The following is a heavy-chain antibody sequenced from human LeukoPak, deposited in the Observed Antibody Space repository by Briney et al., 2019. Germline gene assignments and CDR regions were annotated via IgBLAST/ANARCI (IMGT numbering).Heavy chain of an antibody. V-gene: IGHV4-59*01. D-gene: IGHD6-19*01. CDR3: ARERYSSGWYFDY. CDR1: GGSISSYY. Sequence: SETLPLTCTVSGGSISSYYWSWIRQPPGKGLEWIGYIYYSGSTNYNPSLKSRVTISVDTSKNQFSLKLSSVTAADTAVYYCARERYSSGWYFDYWGQGTLVTVSS. CDR2: IYYSGST. J-gene: IGHJ4*02.